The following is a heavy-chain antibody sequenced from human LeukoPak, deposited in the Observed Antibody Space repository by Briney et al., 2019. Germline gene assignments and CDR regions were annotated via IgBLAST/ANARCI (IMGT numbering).Heavy chain of an antibody. J-gene: IGHJ3*02. Sequence: PGGSLRLSCAASGFTFSSYAMSWVRQPPGKGLEWIGSIYYSGSTYYNPSLKSRVTISVDTSKNQFSLKLSSVTAADTAVYYCARHVGAPFDAFDIWGQGTMVTVSS. CDR1: GFTFSSYA. CDR3: ARHVGAPFDAFDI. CDR2: IYYSGST. D-gene: IGHD1-26*01. V-gene: IGHV4-39*01.